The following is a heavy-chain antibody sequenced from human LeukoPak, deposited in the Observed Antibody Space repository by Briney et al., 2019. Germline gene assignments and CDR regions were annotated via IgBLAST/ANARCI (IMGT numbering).Heavy chain of an antibody. CDR3: ARDRSNSWSKDY. V-gene: IGHV3-23*01. CDR2: ISGSGGST. J-gene: IGHJ4*02. Sequence: GGSLRLSCAASGFTFSSYAMSWVRQAPGKGLEWVSAISGSGGSTYYADSVKGRFTISRDNSKNSLYLQMNSLRADDTAVYYCARDRSNSWSKDYWGQGTLVTVSS. D-gene: IGHD6-13*01. CDR1: GFTFSSYA.